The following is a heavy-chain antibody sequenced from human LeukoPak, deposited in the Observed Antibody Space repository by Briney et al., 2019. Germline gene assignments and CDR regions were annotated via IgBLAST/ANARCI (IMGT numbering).Heavy chain of an antibody. CDR1: GGSFSGYY. CDR3: ARDTLDCGGDCSDAFDI. CDR2: IYYSGST. D-gene: IGHD2-21*02. J-gene: IGHJ3*02. V-gene: IGHV4-34*01. Sequence: SETLSLTCAVYGGSFSGYYWGWIRQPPGKGLEWIGSIYYSGSTYYNPSLKSRVTISVDTSKNQFSLKLSSVTAADTAVYYCARDTLDCGGDCSDAFDIWGQGTMVTVSS.